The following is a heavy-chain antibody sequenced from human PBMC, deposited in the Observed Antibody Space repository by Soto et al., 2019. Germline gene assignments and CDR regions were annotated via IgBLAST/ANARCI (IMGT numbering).Heavy chain of an antibody. CDR3: ARSVEWLASFDY. CDR2: MNPNSGNT. Sequence: QVQLVQSGAEVKKPGASVKVSCKASGYTFTSYDINWVRQATGQGLEWMGWMNPNSGNTGYAQKFKGRVTMTRNTSISTAYMELSSLRSEDTAVYYCARSVEWLASFDYWGQGTLVIVSS. CDR1: GYTFTSYD. V-gene: IGHV1-8*01. D-gene: IGHD6-19*01. J-gene: IGHJ4*02.